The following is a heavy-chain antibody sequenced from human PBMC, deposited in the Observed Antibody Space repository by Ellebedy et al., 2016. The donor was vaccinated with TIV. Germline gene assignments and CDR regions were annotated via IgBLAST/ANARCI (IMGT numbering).Heavy chain of an antibody. V-gene: IGHV4-39*07. Sequence: MPSETLSLTCTVSGGAISTSDYYWNWIRQPPGKGLEWIGSIYYSGSAYYNPSLKSRVTVSVYTSKNQFSLNLSSVTAADTAVYYCARDPALPRGRFDTWGQGTLVTVSS. J-gene: IGHJ5*02. CDR2: IYYSGSA. CDR1: GGAISTSDYY. CDR3: ARDPALPRGRFDT.